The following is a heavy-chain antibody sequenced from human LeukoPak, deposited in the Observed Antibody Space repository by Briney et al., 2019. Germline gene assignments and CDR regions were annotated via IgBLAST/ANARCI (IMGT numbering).Heavy chain of an antibody. D-gene: IGHD2-15*01. CDR3: ARGRYCSGGSCFSSYYYYYGMDV. CDR2: ISYDGSNK. CDR1: GFTFSSYA. J-gene: IGHJ6*02. Sequence: GRSLRLSCAASGFTFSSYAMHWVRQAPGKGLEWVAVISYDGSNKYYADSVKGRFTISRDNSKNTLYLQMNSLRAEDTAVYYCARGRYCSGGSCFSSYYYYYGMDVWGQGTTVTVSS. V-gene: IGHV3-30-3*01.